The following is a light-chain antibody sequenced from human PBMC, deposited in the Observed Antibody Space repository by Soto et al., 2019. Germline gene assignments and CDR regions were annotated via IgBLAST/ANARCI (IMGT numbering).Light chain of an antibody. Sequence: DIVMTQSPDSLAVSLGERATINCKSSQSVLYSSNNKNYLAWYQQKPGQPPKLLIYWASTRESGVPDRFSGSGSETDFTLTISSLQAEDLAVYYCQQYYSTPPVTFGPGTKVDIK. V-gene: IGKV4-1*01. J-gene: IGKJ3*01. CDR3: QQYYSTPPVT. CDR1: QSVLYSSNNKNY. CDR2: WAS.